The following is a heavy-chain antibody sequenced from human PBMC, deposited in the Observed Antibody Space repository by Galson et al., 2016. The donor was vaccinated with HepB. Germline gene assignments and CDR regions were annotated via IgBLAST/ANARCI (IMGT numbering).Heavy chain of an antibody. CDR2: IDPSDSYS. J-gene: IGHJ3*01. D-gene: IGHD3-22*01. CDR3: ARPVKYYCETSGRDAFDL. Sequence: QSGAEVKKPGESLRISCKGSRYSFTSYWITWLRQMPGKGLEWMGNIDPSDSYSTYSPSFQGHVTFSADRSIKTAYLQWSSLKASDTAMYYCARPVKYYCETSGRDAFDLWGQGTMVTVSS. V-gene: IGHV5-10-1*01. CDR1: RYSFTSYW.